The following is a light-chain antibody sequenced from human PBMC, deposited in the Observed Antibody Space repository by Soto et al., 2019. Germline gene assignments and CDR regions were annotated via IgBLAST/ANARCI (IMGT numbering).Light chain of an antibody. CDR2: DAS. V-gene: IGKV3-11*01. Sequence: EIVLTQSPATLSLSPGERDTLSCRASKSVSSYLAWYQQKPGQAPRLLIYDASNRATGIPARFSGSGSGTDFTLTISSLEPEDFAVYYCQQRSNWPPLITFGQGTRLEIK. CDR1: KSVSSY. J-gene: IGKJ5*01. CDR3: QQRSNWPPLIT.